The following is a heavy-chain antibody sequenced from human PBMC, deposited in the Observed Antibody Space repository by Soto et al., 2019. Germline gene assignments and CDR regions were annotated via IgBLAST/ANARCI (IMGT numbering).Heavy chain of an antibody. D-gene: IGHD2-15*01. Sequence: EVQLVESGGGLVQPGESLRLSCAASGFTFSSYWMHWVRQAPGKGLVWVSGINSDGSSTRYAGSVKGRFTISRDNDKNTLYPQMNSLGAEDTAVYYCVRTSLVVAAATTEDYWGQGTLVTVSS. CDR2: INSDGSST. CDR3: VRTSLVVAAATTEDY. CDR1: GFTFSSYW. V-gene: IGHV3-74*01. J-gene: IGHJ4*02.